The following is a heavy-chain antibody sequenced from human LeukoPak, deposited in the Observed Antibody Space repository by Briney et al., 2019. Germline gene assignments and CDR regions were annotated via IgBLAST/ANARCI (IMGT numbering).Heavy chain of an antibody. J-gene: IGHJ3*02. CDR3: ASNIAVAGSDAFDI. V-gene: IGHV4-59*01. Sequence: SETLSLTCTVSGGSISGYYWSWIRQPPGKGLEWIGYIYYSGSTNYNPSLKSRVTISVDTSKNQFSLKLSSVTAADTAVYYCASNIAVAGSDAFDIWGQGTMVTVSS. CDR1: GGSISGYY. D-gene: IGHD6-19*01. CDR2: IYYSGST.